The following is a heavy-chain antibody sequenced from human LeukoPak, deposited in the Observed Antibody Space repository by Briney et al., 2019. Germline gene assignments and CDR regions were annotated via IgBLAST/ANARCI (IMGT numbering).Heavy chain of an antibody. J-gene: IGHJ4*02. CDR3: ARLGGYCSGGSCYGLYYFDY. Sequence: PGESLKISCKGSGYSFTSYWIGWVRQMPGKGLEWMGIIYPGDSDTRYSPSFQGQVTISADKSISTAYPQWSSLKASDTAMYYCARLGGYCSGGSCYGLYYFDYWGQGTLVTVSS. V-gene: IGHV5-51*01. CDR2: IYPGDSDT. D-gene: IGHD2-15*01. CDR1: GYSFTSYW.